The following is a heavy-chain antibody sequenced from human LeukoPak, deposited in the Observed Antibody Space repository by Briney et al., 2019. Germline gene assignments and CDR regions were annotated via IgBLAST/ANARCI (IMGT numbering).Heavy chain of an antibody. Sequence: GGSLRLSCAAFGFTFSSYWMSWVRQAPGKGLEWVANIKQDGSEKYYVDSVKGRFTISRDNAKNSLYLQMNSLRAEDTAVYYCARSRGARGSAFDIWGQGTMVTVSS. J-gene: IGHJ3*02. CDR1: GFTFSSYW. D-gene: IGHD3-10*01. V-gene: IGHV3-7*01. CDR2: IKQDGSEK. CDR3: ARSRGARGSAFDI.